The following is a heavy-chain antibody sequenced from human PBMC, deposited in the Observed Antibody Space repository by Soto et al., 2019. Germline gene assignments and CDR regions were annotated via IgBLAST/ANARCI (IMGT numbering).Heavy chain of an antibody. Sequence: GASVKVSCKASGYTFTSYGISWVRQAPGQGLEWMGWISAYNGNTNYAQKLQGRVTMTTDTSTSTAYMELRSLRSDDTAVYYCARGGYSGYDPSYYYYYMDVWGKGTTVTVSS. CDR2: ISAYNGNT. J-gene: IGHJ6*03. V-gene: IGHV1-18*01. CDR3: ARGGYSGYDPSYYYYYMDV. CDR1: GYTFTSYG. D-gene: IGHD5-12*01.